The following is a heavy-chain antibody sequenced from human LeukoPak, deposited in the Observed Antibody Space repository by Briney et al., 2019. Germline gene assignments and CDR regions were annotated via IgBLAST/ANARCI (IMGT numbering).Heavy chain of an antibody. CDR2: ISSSGSTI. J-gene: IGHJ6*02. CDR3: ARTRGTMAFYYYYGMDV. D-gene: IGHD4/OR15-4a*01. V-gene: IGHV3-11*01. Sequence: KAGRSLRLSCAASGFTFSDYYMSWIRQAPGKGLEWVSYISSSGSTIYYADSVKGRFTISRDNAKNSLYLQMNSLRAEDTAVYYCARTRGTMAFYYYYGMDVWGQGTTVTVSS. CDR1: GFTFSDYY.